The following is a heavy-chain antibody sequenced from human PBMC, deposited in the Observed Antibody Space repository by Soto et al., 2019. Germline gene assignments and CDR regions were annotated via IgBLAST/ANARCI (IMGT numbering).Heavy chain of an antibody. D-gene: IGHD4-17*01. Sequence: QVTLKESGPVLVKPTETVTVTCTVSGLSLSDTTMGVTWIRQPPGKALEWLAHIFSNDEKSYNTSLKSRLTISKGTSKSQVVLAMTNMGPVDTATYYCARTPNGNYVFDYWGQGTLVTVSS. CDR2: IFSNDEK. CDR3: ARTPNGNYVFDY. V-gene: IGHV2-26*01. CDR1: GLSLSDTTMG. J-gene: IGHJ4*02.